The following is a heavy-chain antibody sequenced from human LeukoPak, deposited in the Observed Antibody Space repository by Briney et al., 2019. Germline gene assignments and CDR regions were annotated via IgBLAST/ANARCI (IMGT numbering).Heavy chain of an antibody. CDR2: IYPSGNT. Sequence: SETLSLTCSISGGSFSSYFWSWVRQPAGKGLEWIGRIYPSGNTNYNPSLKSRVTISVDTSKNQFSLKLSSVTAADTAVYYCARISGYDSGGAFDIWGQGTMVTVSS. CDR3: ARISGYDSGGAFDI. CDR1: GGSFSSYF. D-gene: IGHD5-12*01. J-gene: IGHJ3*02. V-gene: IGHV4-4*07.